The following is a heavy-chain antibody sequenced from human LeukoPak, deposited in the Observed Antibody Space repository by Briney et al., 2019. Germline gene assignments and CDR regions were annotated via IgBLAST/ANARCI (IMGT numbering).Heavy chain of an antibody. CDR2: ISSSSTTI. CDR1: GFTFSTYN. Sequence: GGSLRLSCAASGFTFSTYNMNWVRQAPGQGLEWVSYISSSSTTIYYADSVKGRFTISRDSAKNSLYLQMNSLRAEDTAVYYCARSVYYLETGGYYFDYWGQGTLVTVSA. V-gene: IGHV3-48*01. D-gene: IGHD3-10*01. J-gene: IGHJ4*02. CDR3: ARSVYYLETGGYYFDY.